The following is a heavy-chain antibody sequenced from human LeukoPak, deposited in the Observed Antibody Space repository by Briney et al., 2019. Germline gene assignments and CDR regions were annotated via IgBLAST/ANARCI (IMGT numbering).Heavy chain of an antibody. Sequence: PSETLSLTCVVSGYSISIGYYWGWIRQPPGKGLEWIGSIYHSGSTYYNPSLKSRVTISVDTSKNQFSLKLSSVTAADTAVYYCARTRQLVRDFDYWGQGTLVTVSS. D-gene: IGHD6-6*01. CDR2: IYHSGST. J-gene: IGHJ4*02. CDR3: ARTRQLVRDFDY. V-gene: IGHV4-38-2*01. CDR1: GYSISIGYY.